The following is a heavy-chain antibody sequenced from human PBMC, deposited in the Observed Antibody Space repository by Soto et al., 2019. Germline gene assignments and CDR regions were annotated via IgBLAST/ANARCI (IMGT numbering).Heavy chain of an antibody. CDR1: GYCFTSYL. J-gene: IGHJ1*01. CDR2: MYPSDSDT. V-gene: IGHV5-51*04. Sequence: GESLKISCKGSGYCFTSYLNGWVRQMAGKGLEWKGIMYPSDSDTTYSPSFQGQVTIRADEPISTAYLQWSSLKASDTAMYYCASGPMTAVTTEYLQHGGQGTLVTVSS. CDR3: ASGPMTAVTTEYLQH. D-gene: IGHD4-17*01.